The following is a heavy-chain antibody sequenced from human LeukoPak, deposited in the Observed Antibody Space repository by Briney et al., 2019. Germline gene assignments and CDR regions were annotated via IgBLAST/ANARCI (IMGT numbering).Heavy chain of an antibody. Sequence: GGSLRLSCAASGFTFSNYSMNWVCQAPGKGLEWVSSISGSSTYIYYADSVKGRFTISRDNAKISLYLQMNSLRAEDTAVYYCAREGYDYVWGSYYAFDIWGQGTMVTVSS. D-gene: IGHD3-16*01. J-gene: IGHJ3*02. V-gene: IGHV3-21*01. CDR3: AREGYDYVWGSYYAFDI. CDR2: ISGSSTYI. CDR1: GFTFSNYS.